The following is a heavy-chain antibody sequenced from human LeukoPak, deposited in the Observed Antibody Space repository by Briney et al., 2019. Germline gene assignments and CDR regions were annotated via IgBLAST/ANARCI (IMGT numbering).Heavy chain of an antibody. V-gene: IGHV3-21*01. CDR2: ISRSSSHI. J-gene: IGHJ6*02. Sequence: PGGSLRLSCAASGFSISSYDMNWVRQAPGKGLEWVSYISRSSSHIYYGDSMKGRFTISRDNAKNSLYLHMNSLRAEDTAMYYCATDRAGLARTGGMDVWGQGTTVTVSS. CDR1: GFSISSYD. CDR3: ATDRAGLARTGGMDV. D-gene: IGHD3/OR15-3a*01.